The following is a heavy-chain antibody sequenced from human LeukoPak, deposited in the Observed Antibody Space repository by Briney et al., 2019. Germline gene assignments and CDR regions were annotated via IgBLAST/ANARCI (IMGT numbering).Heavy chain of an antibody. CDR1: GGTFSSYA. Sequence: SSVKVSCKASGGTFSSYAISWVRQAPGQGLEWMGGIIPIFGTANYAQKFQGRVTITADESTSTAYMELSSLRSEDTAVYYCATDLRTLWDIVVVPAAAWGQGTLVTVSS. D-gene: IGHD2-2*01. CDR3: ATDLRTLWDIVVVPAAA. CDR2: IIPIFGTA. V-gene: IGHV1-69*01. J-gene: IGHJ5*02.